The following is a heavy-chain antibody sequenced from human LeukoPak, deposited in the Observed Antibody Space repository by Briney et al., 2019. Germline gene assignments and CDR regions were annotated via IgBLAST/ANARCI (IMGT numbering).Heavy chain of an antibody. J-gene: IGHJ4*02. CDR1: GGSFSGYY. CDR2: INHSGST. V-gene: IGHV4-34*01. CDR3: ARGPGGYNY. D-gene: IGHD5-12*01. Sequence: SETLSLTCAVYGGSFSGYYWSWIRQPPGKGLEWIGEINHSGSTNYNPSLKSRVTISVDTSKNQFSLKLSSVTAADTAVYYCARGPGGYNYWGQGTLVTVSS.